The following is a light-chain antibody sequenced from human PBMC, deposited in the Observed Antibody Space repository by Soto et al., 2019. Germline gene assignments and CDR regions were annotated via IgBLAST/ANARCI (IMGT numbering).Light chain of an antibody. CDR1: QSVSSNY. J-gene: IGKJ1*01. V-gene: IGKV3-20*01. CDR3: QQYGTSTGT. CDR2: GAS. Sequence: DIVLTQSPGTLSLSPGERATLSCRASQSVSSNYLAWYQQKPGQAPRLLIYGASIRATGFPDRFTGSGSGTDFTLTISRLEPEDVAVYYCQQYGTSTGTFGQGTKVEIK.